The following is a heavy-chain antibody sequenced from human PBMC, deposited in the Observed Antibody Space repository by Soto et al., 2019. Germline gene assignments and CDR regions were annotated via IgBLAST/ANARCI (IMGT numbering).Heavy chain of an antibody. Sequence: GGSLRLSCTASGFNFGAYWMSWVRQAPGKGLEWVANMKQDGIEQYYVDSAEGRFTISRDNTKNSLYLQMNSLRAADTAVYYCAREKAAAHFDFWGQGALVTVSS. CDR1: GFNFGAYW. J-gene: IGHJ4*02. CDR3: AREKAAAHFDF. D-gene: IGHD6-13*01. V-gene: IGHV3-7*03. CDR2: MKQDGIEQ.